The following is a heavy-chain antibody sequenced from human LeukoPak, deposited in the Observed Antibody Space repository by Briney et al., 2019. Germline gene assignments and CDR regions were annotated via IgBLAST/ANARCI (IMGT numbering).Heavy chain of an antibody. Sequence: SETLSLTCTVSGGSISSGGYYWSWIRQHPGKGLEWIGYIYYSGSTYYNPSLKSRVIISLDTSKNQFSLELSSVTAADTALYYCARRSVVTAINFDTFDIWGQGTMVTVSS. J-gene: IGHJ3*02. D-gene: IGHD2-21*02. CDR3: ARRSVVTAINFDTFDI. CDR1: GGSISSGGYY. CDR2: IYYSGST. V-gene: IGHV4-31*03.